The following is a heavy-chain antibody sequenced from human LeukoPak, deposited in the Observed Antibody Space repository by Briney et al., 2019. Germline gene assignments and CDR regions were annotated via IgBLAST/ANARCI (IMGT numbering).Heavy chain of an antibody. Sequence: GGSLRLSCAASGFTIISNYMSWVRQAPGRGLEWVSVIYSGGSTYYADSVKGRFTISRDRSKNTLYLQMNSLRAEDTAVYYCARARAGFGDYWGQGTLVTVSS. CDR3: ARARAGFGDY. J-gene: IGHJ4*02. CDR2: IYSGGST. V-gene: IGHV3-53*01. CDR1: GFTIISNY. D-gene: IGHD3-10*01.